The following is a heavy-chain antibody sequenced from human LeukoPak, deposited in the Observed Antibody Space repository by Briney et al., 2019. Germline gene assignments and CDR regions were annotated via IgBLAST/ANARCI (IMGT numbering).Heavy chain of an antibody. Sequence: ASVKVSCKASGGTFSSYAISWVRQAPGQGLEWMGGIIPIFGTANYAQKFQGRVTITADKSTSTAYMELSSLRSEDTAVYYCARDLWPDAFDIWGQGTMVTVSS. J-gene: IGHJ3*02. V-gene: IGHV1-69*06. CDR1: GGTFSSYA. CDR2: IIPIFGTA. CDR3: ARDLWPDAFDI.